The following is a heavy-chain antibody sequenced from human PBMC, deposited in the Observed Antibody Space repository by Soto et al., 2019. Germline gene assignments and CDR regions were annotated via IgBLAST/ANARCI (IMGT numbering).Heavy chain of an antibody. D-gene: IGHD6-19*01. V-gene: IGHV1-46*03. CDR3: ARVNYIAVASNYFAY. Sequence: ASVKVSCKASGYTFTSYYMHWVRQAPGQGLEWMGIINPSGGSTSYAQKFQGRVTMTRDTSTSTVYMELSSLRSEDTAVYYCARVNYIAVASNYFAYRGQGTLVTVSS. CDR2: INPSGGST. CDR1: GYTFTSYY. J-gene: IGHJ4*02.